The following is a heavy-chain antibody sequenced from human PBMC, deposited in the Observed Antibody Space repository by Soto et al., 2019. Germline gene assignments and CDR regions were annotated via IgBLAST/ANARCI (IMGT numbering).Heavy chain of an antibody. CDR1: VYSFTSYW. J-gene: IGHJ5*02. V-gene: IGHV5-51*01. Sequence: GESLKISCKGSVYSFTSYWIGWVRQMPGKGLEWMGIIYPGDSDTRYSPSFQGQVTISADKSISTAYLQWSSLKASDTAMYYGTRALDYDILAGYYRENYWFDPWCQGTLGTVSP. CDR3: TRALDYDILAGYYRENYWFDP. D-gene: IGHD3-9*01. CDR2: IYPGDSDT.